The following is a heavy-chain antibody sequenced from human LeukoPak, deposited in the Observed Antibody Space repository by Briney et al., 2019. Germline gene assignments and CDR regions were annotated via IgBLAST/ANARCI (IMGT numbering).Heavy chain of an antibody. Sequence: GGSLRLSCAASGFTLSNYWMHWVRQAPGKGLVWVSRITSDGSGTSYADSVKGRFTISRDIPKNTLYLQMNSLRAEDTAVYYCAKGSANARPYYFDYWGQGTLVTVSS. CDR3: AKGSANARPYYFDY. CDR2: ITSDGSGT. V-gene: IGHV3-74*01. D-gene: IGHD2-15*01. CDR1: GFTLSNYW. J-gene: IGHJ4*02.